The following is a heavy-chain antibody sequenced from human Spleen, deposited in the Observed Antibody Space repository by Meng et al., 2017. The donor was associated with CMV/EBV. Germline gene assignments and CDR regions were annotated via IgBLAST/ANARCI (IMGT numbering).Heavy chain of an antibody. Sequence: SAFSLSTSGVGVSWIRQPPGKALEWLALIFWNDDKRYSPSLKNRLTITKDTSENQVVLTMTNMDPVDTATYYCARRPHSNTWYVLDYWGQGTLVTVSS. CDR1: AFSLSTSGVG. V-gene: IGHV2-5*01. J-gene: IGHJ4*02. CDR3: ARRPHSNTWYVLDY. D-gene: IGHD6-13*01. CDR2: IFWNDDK.